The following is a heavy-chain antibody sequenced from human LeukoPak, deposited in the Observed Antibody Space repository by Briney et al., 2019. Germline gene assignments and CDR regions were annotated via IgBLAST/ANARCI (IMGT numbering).Heavy chain of an antibody. CDR1: GYSFSTYW. CDR2: IYPDDSDT. CDR3: ARRLVLGEIFDY. D-gene: IGHD2/OR15-2a*01. V-gene: IGHV5-51*01. Sequence: GESLKISCKGSGYSFSTYWIAWVRQMPGKGLEWMGLIYPDDSDTRYSPSFQGQVTISADKSISTANLQWSSLKASDTAMYYCARRLVLGEIFDYWGQGTLVTVSS. J-gene: IGHJ4*02.